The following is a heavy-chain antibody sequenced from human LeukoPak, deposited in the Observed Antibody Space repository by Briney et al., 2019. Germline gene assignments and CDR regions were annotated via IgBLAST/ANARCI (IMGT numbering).Heavy chain of an antibody. Sequence: SETLSLTGTVSGGSISSYYWSWIRQPPGKGLKWRGYIYYSGSANYKPSLKVRVTISVDTSKNQFSLKLSSVTAADTAVYYCARGGFLGYCSSTSCSSGRKAFDIWGQGTMVTVSS. CDR1: GGSISSYY. CDR2: IYYSGSA. D-gene: IGHD2-2*01. J-gene: IGHJ3*02. V-gene: IGHV4-59*01. CDR3: ARGGFLGYCSSTSCSSGRKAFDI.